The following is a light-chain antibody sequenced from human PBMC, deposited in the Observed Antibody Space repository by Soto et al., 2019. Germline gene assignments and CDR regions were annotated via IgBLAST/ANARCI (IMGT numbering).Light chain of an antibody. Sequence: QSVLTQPPSASGTPGQRVTISCSTSSSNIGGNTVNWYQQVPGTAPKLLIYSYDQRPSGVPDRFSGSKSGTSASLAISGLQSEDEADYYCAAWYASLNGYVFGTGTKVTVL. CDR3: AAWYASLNGYV. CDR2: SYD. CDR1: SSNIGGNT. V-gene: IGLV1-44*01. J-gene: IGLJ1*01.